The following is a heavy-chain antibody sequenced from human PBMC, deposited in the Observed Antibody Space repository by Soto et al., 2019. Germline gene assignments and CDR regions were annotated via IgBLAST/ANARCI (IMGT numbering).Heavy chain of an antibody. V-gene: IGHV3-7*04. CDR2: IKQDGSEK. D-gene: IGHD6-19*01. J-gene: IGHJ4*02. CDR3: ARGIAVAVIVY. Sequence: GGSLRLSCAASRFTFSSYWMSWVRPAPGKGLEWVANIKQDGSEKYYVDSVKGRFTISRDNAKNSLYLQMNSLRAEDTAVYYCARGIAVAVIVYWGQGTLVTVSS. CDR1: RFTFSSYW.